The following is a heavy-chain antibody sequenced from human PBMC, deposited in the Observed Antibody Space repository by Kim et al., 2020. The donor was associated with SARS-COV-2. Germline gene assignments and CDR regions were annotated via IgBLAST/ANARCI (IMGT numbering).Heavy chain of an antibody. Sequence: GGSLRLSCEASGFTFSSNTMYWVRQAPGKGLEWVSSISISSTYIYYADSVKGRFTISRDNARNSLYLEMSSLRADDTAMYYCASIDTRGIAAAGNYWGQGTLVTVSS. CDR1: GFTFSSNT. V-gene: IGHV3-21*01. CDR2: ISISSTYI. J-gene: IGHJ4*02. CDR3: ASIDTRGIAAAGNY. D-gene: IGHD6-13*01.